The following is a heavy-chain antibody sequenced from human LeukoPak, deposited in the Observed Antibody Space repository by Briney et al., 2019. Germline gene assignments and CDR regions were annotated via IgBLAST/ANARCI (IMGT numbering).Heavy chain of an antibody. CDR3: AELGITMIGGV. J-gene: IGHJ6*04. CDR2: ISDSGSFI. CDR1: GFTFSNYE. Sequence: QPGGSLRLSCATSGFTFSNYEMTWVRQAPGKGLEWISYISDSGSFIDYADSVKGRFTISRDNAKNSLYLQMNSLRAEDTAVYYCAELGITMIGGVWGKGTTVTISS. D-gene: IGHD3-10*02. V-gene: IGHV3-48*03.